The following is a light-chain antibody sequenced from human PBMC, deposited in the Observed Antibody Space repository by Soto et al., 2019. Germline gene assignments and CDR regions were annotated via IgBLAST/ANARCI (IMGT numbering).Light chain of an antibody. CDR3: QQTYSTPLT. Sequence: DIEMTQSPSSLSASVGDRVSITCQISQYSSIRLNWYQQKPGKAPKLLIYSASTLQSGVPSRFSGSRSGTDFTLTISSLQPEDFATYYCQQTYSTPLTFGRGTKVEIK. V-gene: IGKV1-39*01. CDR2: SAS. J-gene: IGKJ4*01. CDR1: QYSSIR.